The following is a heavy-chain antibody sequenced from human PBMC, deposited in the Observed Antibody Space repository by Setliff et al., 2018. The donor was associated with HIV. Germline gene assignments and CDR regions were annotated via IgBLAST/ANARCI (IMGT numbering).Heavy chain of an antibody. CDR2: IYTRGSA. D-gene: IGHD3-10*01. CDR1: GDFISSGNFH. Sequence: PSETLSLTCTVSGDFISSGNFHWNWIRQPAGKGPEWIGLIYTRGSASYNPSLMSRVTMSLDTSKNQLSLKLSSVTAADTAAYYCARHRAQRGPGTYYDDWFDPWGQGTLVTVSS. CDR3: ARHRAQRGPGTYYDDWFDP. V-gene: IGHV4-61*02. J-gene: IGHJ5*02.